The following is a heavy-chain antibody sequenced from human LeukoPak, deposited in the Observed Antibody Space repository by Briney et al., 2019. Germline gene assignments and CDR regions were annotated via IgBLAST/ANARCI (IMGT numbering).Heavy chain of an antibody. J-gene: IGHJ3*02. V-gene: IGHV1-69*04. D-gene: IGHD6-13*01. Sequence: SVKVSCKASGGTFSSYAISWVRQAPGQGLEWMGRIIPILGIANYAQKFQGRVTITADKSTSIAYMELSSLRSEDTAVYYCARSQMAAAADDAFDIWGQGTMVTVSS. CDR3: ARSQMAAAADDAFDI. CDR2: IIPILGIA. CDR1: GGTFSSYA.